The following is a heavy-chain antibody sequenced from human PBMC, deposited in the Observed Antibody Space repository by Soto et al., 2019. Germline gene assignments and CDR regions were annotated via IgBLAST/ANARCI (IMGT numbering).Heavy chain of an antibody. CDR1: EGSSSRCGYS. CDR2: IYHSGST. CDR3: ARDKVGNWFDP. J-gene: IGHJ5*02. V-gene: IGHV4-30-2*01. Sequence: SLMMSLTCAVAEGSSSRCGYSWGRIRQPPGKGLEWIGYIYHSGSTYYNPSLKSRVTISVDRSKNQFSLKLSSVTAADTAVYYCARDKVGNWFDPWGQGTLVTVSS. D-gene: IGHD1-26*01.